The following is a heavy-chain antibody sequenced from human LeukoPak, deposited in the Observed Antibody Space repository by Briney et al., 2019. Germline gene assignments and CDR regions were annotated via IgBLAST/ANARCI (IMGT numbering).Heavy chain of an antibody. V-gene: IGHV3-23*01. CDR1: GFRFSSYV. CDR2: IDGSDGAS. Sequence: GGSLRLSCAASGFRFSSYVMSWVRQAPGKGVDYVSSIDGSDGASYYADSVKGPFTISRDNSKNTLFLQMNSLRVEDTAVYYCARVDSGNYDYWGQGTLLTVSS. J-gene: IGHJ4*02. CDR3: ARVDSGNYDY. D-gene: IGHD1-26*01.